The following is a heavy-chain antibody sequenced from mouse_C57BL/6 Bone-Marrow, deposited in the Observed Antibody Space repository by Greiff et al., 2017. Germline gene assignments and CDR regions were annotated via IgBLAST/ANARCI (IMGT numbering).Heavy chain of an antibody. D-gene: IGHD1-1*01. Sequence: QVQLKQSGAELVKPGASVKISCKASGYAFSSYWMNWVKQRPGKGLEWIGQIYPGDGDTNYNGKFKGKATLTADKSSSTAYMQLSSLTSEDSAVYFCARNYYGSHYYYAMDYWGQGTSVTVSS. CDR3: ARNYYGSHYYYAMDY. V-gene: IGHV1-80*01. J-gene: IGHJ4*01. CDR1: GYAFSSYW. CDR2: IYPGDGDT.